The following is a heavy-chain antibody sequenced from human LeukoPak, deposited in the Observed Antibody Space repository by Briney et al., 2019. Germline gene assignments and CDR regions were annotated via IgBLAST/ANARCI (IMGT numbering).Heavy chain of an antibody. CDR2: INPNSGGT. Sequence: GASVKVSCKASGYTFTGYYIHWVRQARGQRLEWMGWINPNSGGTNYAQNFQGRVTMTRDTSITTAYMDLSRLRSDDTAVYYCARGMNYYDSSGYYGFWGQGTLVTVSS. J-gene: IGHJ4*02. CDR1: GYTFTGYY. D-gene: IGHD3-22*01. CDR3: ARGMNYYDSSGYYGF. V-gene: IGHV1-2*02.